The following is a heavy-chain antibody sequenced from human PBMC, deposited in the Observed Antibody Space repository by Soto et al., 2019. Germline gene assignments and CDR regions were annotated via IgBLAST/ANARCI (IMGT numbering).Heavy chain of an antibody. Sequence: EVQLLESGGGLVQPGGSLRLSCAASGFTFSSYAMTWVRQAPGKGLEWVALILGGSGKTYYADSVKGRVTISRDNSKNTQYLQMTSPRADDSARDYCVKGGPRGVSGDDAWGQGTLVTVSS. D-gene: IGHD3-3*01. V-gene: IGHV3-23*01. CDR1: GFTFSSYA. CDR2: ILGGSGKT. CDR3: VKGGPRGVSGDDA. J-gene: IGHJ5*02.